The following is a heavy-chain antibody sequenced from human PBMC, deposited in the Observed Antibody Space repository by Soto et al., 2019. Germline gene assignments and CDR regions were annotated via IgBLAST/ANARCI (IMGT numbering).Heavy chain of an antibody. D-gene: IGHD4-17*01. J-gene: IGHJ4*02. Sequence: GGSLRLSCAASGFTLSTYTMNWVRQAPGKGLEWLSHIRGGSGTIDYADSVKGRFTISRDIAKNSLFLQMNSLRDEDTAVYYCARGRGDFDKSHFDSWGQGTLVTVSS. CDR1: GFTLSTYT. CDR2: IRGGSGTI. CDR3: ARGRGDFDKSHFDS. V-gene: IGHV3-48*02.